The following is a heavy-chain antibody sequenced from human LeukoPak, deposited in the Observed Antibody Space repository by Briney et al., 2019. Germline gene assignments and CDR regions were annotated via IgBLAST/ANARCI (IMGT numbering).Heavy chain of an antibody. Sequence: PLETPSLTCTVSGGSTSSYYWSWIRQPPGKGLEWIGRIYTSGIISGNTNYNPSLKSRVTMSVDTSKNQFSLKLTSVTAADTAVYYCARDRYYYDTSGYYSTFDTWGQGTMVTVSS. CDR1: GGSTSSYY. CDR2: IYTSGIISGNT. D-gene: IGHD3-22*01. V-gene: IGHV4-4*07. J-gene: IGHJ3*02. CDR3: ARDRYYYDTSGYYSTFDT.